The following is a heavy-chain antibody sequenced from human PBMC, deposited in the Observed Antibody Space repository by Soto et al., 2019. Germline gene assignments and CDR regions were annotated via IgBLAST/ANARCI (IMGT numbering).Heavy chain of an antibody. V-gene: IGHV1-69*06. CDR3: AVLLGYCSSTSCYSGMDV. CDR1: GGTFSSYA. J-gene: IGHJ6*02. CDR2: IIPIFGTA. Sequence: SVKVSCKASGGTFSSYAISLVRQAPVQGLEWMGGIIPIFGTANYAQKFQGRVTITADKSTSTAYMELSSLRYEDTAVYYCAVLLGYCSSTSCYSGMDVWGQGTTVTVSS. D-gene: IGHD2-2*02.